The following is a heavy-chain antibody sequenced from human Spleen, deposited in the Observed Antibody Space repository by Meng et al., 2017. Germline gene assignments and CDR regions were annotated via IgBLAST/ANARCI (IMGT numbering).Heavy chain of an antibody. D-gene: IGHD3-22*01. Sequence: ASVKVSCKTSGYTFTNYGISWVRQAPGQGLEWMGWITAYNGNTNYAQKLQGRVTMTTDTSTSTAYMELRSLRSDDTAVYYCARAAAGTYSSGYYMFSEYYFDYWGQGTLVTVSS. J-gene: IGHJ4*02. CDR2: ITAYNGNT. V-gene: IGHV1-18*01. CDR3: ARAAAGTYSSGYYMFSEYYFDY. CDR1: GYTFTNYG.